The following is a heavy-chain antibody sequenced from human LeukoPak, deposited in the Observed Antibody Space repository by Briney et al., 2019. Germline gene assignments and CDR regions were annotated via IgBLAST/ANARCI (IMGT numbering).Heavy chain of an antibody. D-gene: IGHD6-13*01. V-gene: IGHV1-18*01. CDR2: ISAYNGNT. CDR3: ATDSRIAAAGTYYFDY. Sequence: GASVKVSCKASGYTFTSYGISWVRQAPGQGLEWMGWISAYNGNTNYAQKLQGRVTMTEDTSTDTAYMELSSLRSEDTAVYYCATDSRIAAAGTYYFDYWGQGTLVTVSS. J-gene: IGHJ4*02. CDR1: GYTFTSYG.